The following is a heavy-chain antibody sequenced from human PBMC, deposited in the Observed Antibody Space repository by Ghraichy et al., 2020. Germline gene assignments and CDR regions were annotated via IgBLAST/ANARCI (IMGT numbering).Heavy chain of an antibody. CDR3: AKDRSYHNLYGMDV. Sequence: GSLRLSCAASGFTFSSYAMSWVRQAPGKGLEWVSAISGSGGSTYYADSVKGRFTISRDNSKNTLYLQMNSLRAEDMAVYYCAKDRSYHNLYGMDVWGQGTTVTVSS. CDR2: ISGSGGST. J-gene: IGHJ6*02. V-gene: IGHV3-23*01. CDR1: GFTFSSYA. D-gene: IGHD1-1*01.